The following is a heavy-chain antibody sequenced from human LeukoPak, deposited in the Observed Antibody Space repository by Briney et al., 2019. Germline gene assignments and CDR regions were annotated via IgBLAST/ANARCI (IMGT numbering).Heavy chain of an antibody. CDR2: ISSSSSYI. J-gene: IGHJ4*02. Sequence: GGSLRLSCAASGFTFSSYSMNWVRQAPGKGLEWVSSISSSSSYIYYADSVKGRFTISRDNSKNTLYLQMNGLRAEDTAVYYCAKDQGGHFYDSSGYYSGPDYWGQGTLVTVSS. D-gene: IGHD3-22*01. V-gene: IGHV3-21*04. CDR1: GFTFSSYS. CDR3: AKDQGGHFYDSSGYYSGPDY.